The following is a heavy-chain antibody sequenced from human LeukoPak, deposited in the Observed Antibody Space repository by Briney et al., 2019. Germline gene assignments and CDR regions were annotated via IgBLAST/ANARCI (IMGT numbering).Heavy chain of an antibody. Sequence: SETLSLTCTVSGGSISSYYWGWIRQSPGKILEWIGSIHHSGTTFYNPSLKSRVIISVDTSKNQFSLRLTSVTAADTGVYYCARLNYYYGMDVWGQGTTVTVSS. V-gene: IGHV4-39*07. CDR1: GGSISSYY. CDR2: IHHSGTT. CDR3: ARLNYYYGMDV. J-gene: IGHJ6*02.